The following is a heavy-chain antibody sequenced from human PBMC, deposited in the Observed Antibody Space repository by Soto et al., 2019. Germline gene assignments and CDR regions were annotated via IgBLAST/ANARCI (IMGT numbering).Heavy chain of an antibody. CDR1: GFTFSSYS. CDR2: ISSSSSYI. J-gene: IGHJ6*02. CDR3: ARDLFGGVIVIHDYYYGMDV. D-gene: IGHD3-16*02. V-gene: IGHV3-21*01. Sequence: GGSLRLSCAASGFTFSSYSMNWVRQAPGKGLEWVSSISSSSSYIYYADSVKGRFTISRDNAKNSLYLQMNSLRAEDTAVYYSARDLFGGVIVIHDYYYGMDVWGQGTTVTVSS.